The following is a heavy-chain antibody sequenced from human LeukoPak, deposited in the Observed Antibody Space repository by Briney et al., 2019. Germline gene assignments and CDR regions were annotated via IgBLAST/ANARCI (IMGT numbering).Heavy chain of an antibody. J-gene: IGHJ4*02. CDR3: ARLRRSHADF. D-gene: IGHD6-13*01. V-gene: IGHV4-39*01. CDR2: IYYSVNT. CDR1: GGSISSSAYY. Sequence: SETLSLTCTVSGGSISSSAYYWGWIRQPPGKGLEWIGTIYYSVNTYYNPSLKSRLTISIDTSKNQFSLKLSSLTATDTAVYYCARLRRSHADFWGQGTLVTVSS.